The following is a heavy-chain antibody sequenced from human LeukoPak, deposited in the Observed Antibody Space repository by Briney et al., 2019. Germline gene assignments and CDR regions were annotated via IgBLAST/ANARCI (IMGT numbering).Heavy chain of an antibody. CDR2: ISWNSGRI. CDR1: GFISENYA. J-gene: IGHJ4*02. V-gene: IGHV3-9*02. CDR3: ARGTRVVYGDLYYFDY. D-gene: IGHD4-17*01. Sequence: PGRSLRLSCAASGFISENYALHWVRQAPGKGLEWVSGISWNSGRIGYADSVKGRFTISRDNAKNSLYLQMNSLRAEDTAVYYCARGTRVVYGDLYYFDYWGQGTLVTVSS.